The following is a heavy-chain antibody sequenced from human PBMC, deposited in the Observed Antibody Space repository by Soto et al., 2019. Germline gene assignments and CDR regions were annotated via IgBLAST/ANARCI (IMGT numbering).Heavy chain of an antibody. CDR3: AHRVVGPVSITRAFDF. CDR2: IYWDGDR. Sequence: QITLKESGPALVNPTQTLTLTCTFSWFSLSTSGVGVGWIRQPPGKAPEWLALIYWDGDRRYSSSLRSRLTITKDTSKNQVVLTLTKVDPVDTDTYYCAHRVVGPVSITRAFDFWGQGTMVPVSS. J-gene: IGHJ3*01. V-gene: IGHV2-5*02. CDR1: WFSLSTSGVG. D-gene: IGHD2-15*01.